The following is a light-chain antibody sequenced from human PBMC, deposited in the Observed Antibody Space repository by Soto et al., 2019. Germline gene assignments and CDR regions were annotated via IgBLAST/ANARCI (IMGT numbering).Light chain of an antibody. Sequence: AIQMTQSPSTLSASLGDRVTITCRASQSIRNDSSWYQQKPGKAPNLLIYAASSLQSGVPSRFSGSASGTDLTLTISRLQPEDFAAFYCLQDYDYRRPFGGGTEVDIK. CDR2: AAS. J-gene: IGKJ4*01. CDR1: QSIRND. CDR3: LQDYDYRRP. V-gene: IGKV1-6*01.